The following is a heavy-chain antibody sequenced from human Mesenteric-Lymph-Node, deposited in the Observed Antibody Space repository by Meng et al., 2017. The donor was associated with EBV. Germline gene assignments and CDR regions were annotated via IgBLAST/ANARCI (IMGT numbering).Heavy chain of an antibody. CDR3: ARVISADGRLDY. J-gene: IGHJ4*02. CDR1: GFTFSSYN. Sequence: EVQLVESGGGVVKPGGSLRLSCAASGFTFSSYNMNWVRQAPGKGLEWVSSISSSSSYRYYADSVKGRFTISRDNAKNSLYLQMNSLRAEDTAVYYCARVISADGRLDYWGQGTLVTVSS. CDR2: ISSSSSYR. D-gene: IGHD3-10*01. V-gene: IGHV3-21*01.